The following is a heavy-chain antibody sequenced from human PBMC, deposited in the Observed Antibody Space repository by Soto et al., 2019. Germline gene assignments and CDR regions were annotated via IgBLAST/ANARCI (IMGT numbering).Heavy chain of an antibody. CDR1: GFTFSSYG. J-gene: IGHJ4*02. V-gene: IGHV3-30*03. CDR2: ISNDGSDK. CDR3: ATGSGYDFDY. Sequence: QVQLVESGGGVVQPGRSLRLSCEASGFTFSSYGMHWVRQAPGKGLERVACISNDGSDKIYPDSVRSRFTITRDNSKNTLYLEMNSLRSEDTAVYYCATGSGYDFDYWCQGTLVIVSS. D-gene: IGHD5-12*01.